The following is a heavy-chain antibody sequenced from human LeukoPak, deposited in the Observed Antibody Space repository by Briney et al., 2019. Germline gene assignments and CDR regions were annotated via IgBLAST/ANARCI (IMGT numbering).Heavy chain of an antibody. CDR1: GGSISSYY. Sequence: SETLSLTCTVSGGSISSYYWSWIRQPPGKGREWIGYIYYSGSTIYNPSLKSRVTISVDTSKNQFSLKLSSVTAADTAVYYCASGSSSSGYYYPFDYWGQGTLVTVSS. D-gene: IGHD3-22*01. J-gene: IGHJ4*02. CDR3: ASGSSSSGYYYPFDY. CDR2: IYYSGST. V-gene: IGHV4-59*08.